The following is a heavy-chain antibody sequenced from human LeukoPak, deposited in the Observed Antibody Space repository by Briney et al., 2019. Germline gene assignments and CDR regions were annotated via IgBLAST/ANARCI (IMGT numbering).Heavy chain of an antibody. V-gene: IGHV3-23*01. Sequence: GGSLRLSCAASGFTFSSYGMSWVRQAPGKGLEWVSAIGGRDGSTYYADSVKGRFTISRDNSKNTLYVQMNSLRAEDTAVYYCAKGHYYGSGSLDCWGQGTLVTVSS. CDR3: AKGHYYGSGSLDC. D-gene: IGHD3-10*01. CDR2: IGGRDGST. J-gene: IGHJ4*02. CDR1: GFTFSSYG.